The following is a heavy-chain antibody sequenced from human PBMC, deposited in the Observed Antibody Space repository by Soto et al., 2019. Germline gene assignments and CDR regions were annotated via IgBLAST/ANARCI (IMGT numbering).Heavy chain of an antibody. V-gene: IGHV1-69*01. CDR2: IIPMFGTT. D-gene: IGHD3-10*01. Sequence: QVQLVQSGAEVKKPGSSVKVSCKASGGTFSSYGITWVRQAPGQGLEWMGGIIPMFGTTNYSQKFQGRVTLAADESTSTAYMDLSSLRSEDTAVYYCTRDGQVLGRNLDLWGQGTLVTVSS. CDR1: GGTFSSYG. J-gene: IGHJ5*02. CDR3: TRDGQVLGRNLDL.